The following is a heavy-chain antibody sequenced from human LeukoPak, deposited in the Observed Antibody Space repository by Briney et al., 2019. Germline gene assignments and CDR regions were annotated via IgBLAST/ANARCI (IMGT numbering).Heavy chain of an antibody. CDR3: ARAEDYDILTGYFDY. CDR2: ISSSGSTI. CDR1: GFTFSSYS. V-gene: IGHV3-48*04. J-gene: IGHJ4*02. D-gene: IGHD3-9*01. Sequence: GGSLRLSCAASGFTFSSYSMNWVRQAPGKGLEWVSYISSSGSTIYYADSVKGRFTISRDNAKNSLYLQMNSLRAEDTAVYYCARAEDYDILTGYFDYWGQGTLVTVSS.